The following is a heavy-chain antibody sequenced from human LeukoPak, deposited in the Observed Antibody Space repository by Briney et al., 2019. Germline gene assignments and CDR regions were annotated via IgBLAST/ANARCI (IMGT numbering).Heavy chain of an antibody. V-gene: IGHV1-69*05. CDR3: AMSGQLRLGFAY. D-gene: IGHD2-2*01. CDR2: IIPIFGTA. CDR1: GGTFSSYA. Sequence: GASVKVSCKASGGTFSSYAISWVRQAPGQGLEWMGGIIPIFGTANYAQKFQGRVTITTDESTSTAYMELSSLRSEDTAVYYCAMSGQLRLGFAYWGQGTLVTVSS. J-gene: IGHJ4*02.